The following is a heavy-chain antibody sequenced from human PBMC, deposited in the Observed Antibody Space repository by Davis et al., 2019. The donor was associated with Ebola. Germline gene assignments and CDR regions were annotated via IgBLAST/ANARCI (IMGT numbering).Heavy chain of an antibody. D-gene: IGHD1-1*01. Sequence: AASVKVSCKASGFTLTNYAIHWVRQAPGQRLEWMGWINPHNGNTNYAQNLQGRVTMTADTSTSTASMELRSLRSDDTAVYYCARAQFPTTSDHWGQGTLVTVSS. CDR3: ARAQFPTTSDH. CDR2: INPHNGNT. J-gene: IGHJ4*02. CDR1: GFTLTNYA. V-gene: IGHV1-18*01.